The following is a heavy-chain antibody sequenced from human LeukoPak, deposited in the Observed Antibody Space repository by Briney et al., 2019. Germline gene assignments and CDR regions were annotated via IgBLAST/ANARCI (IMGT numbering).Heavy chain of an antibody. D-gene: IGHD3-10*01. CDR1: GGSISSYY. CDR2: IYYSGST. Sequence: SETLSLTCTVSGGSISSYYWSWIRQPPWKGLEWIGYIYYSGSTNYNPSLKSRVTISVDTSKNQFSLKLSSVTAADTAVYYCARGGSGSYYNGHYYYGMDVWGQGTTVTVSS. CDR3: ARGGSGSYYNGHYYYGMDV. V-gene: IGHV4-59*01. J-gene: IGHJ6*02.